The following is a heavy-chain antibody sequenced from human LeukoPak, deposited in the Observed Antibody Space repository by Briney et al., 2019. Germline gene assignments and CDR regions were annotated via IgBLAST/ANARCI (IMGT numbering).Heavy chain of an antibody. CDR2: IGAYNGNT. V-gene: IGHV1-18*04. CDR1: GYTFTSYG. D-gene: IGHD2-21*02. CDR3: ARDLGLPVAGSTP. Sequence: WASVKVSCKASGYTFTSYGISWVRQAPGQGLEWMGWIGAYNGNTNYAQKLQGRVTMTTDTSTSTAYMELRSLRSDDTAVYYCARDLGLPVAGSTPWSQGTLVTVSS. J-gene: IGHJ5*02.